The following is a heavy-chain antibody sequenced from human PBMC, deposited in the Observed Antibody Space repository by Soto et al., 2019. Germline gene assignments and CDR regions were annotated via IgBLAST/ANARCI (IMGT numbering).Heavy chain of an antibody. CDR2: ISAYNGNT. Sequence: ASVKVSCKASGYTFTSYGISWVRQAPGQGLEWMGWISAYNGNTNYAQKIQGRVTMTTNTSTSTAYMELSSLRSEDTTVYYCARLLYYDFWSGYYKVSEDAFDIWGQGTMVTVSS. CDR1: GYTFTSYG. V-gene: IGHV1-18*01. J-gene: IGHJ3*02. CDR3: ARLLYYDFWSGYYKVSEDAFDI. D-gene: IGHD3-3*01.